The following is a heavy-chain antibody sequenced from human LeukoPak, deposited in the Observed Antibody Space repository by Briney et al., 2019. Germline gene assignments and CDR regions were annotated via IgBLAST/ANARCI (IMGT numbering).Heavy chain of an antibody. CDR2: IYYSGST. CDR3: ARVLRYYYYMDV. Sequence: SETLSLTCTVSGGSVSSYYWSWIRQPPGKGLEWIGYIYYSGSTNYNPSLKSRVTISVDTSKNQFSLKLSSVTAADTAVYYCARVLRYYYYMDVWGKGTTVTVSS. J-gene: IGHJ6*03. V-gene: IGHV4-59*02. CDR1: GGSVSSYY.